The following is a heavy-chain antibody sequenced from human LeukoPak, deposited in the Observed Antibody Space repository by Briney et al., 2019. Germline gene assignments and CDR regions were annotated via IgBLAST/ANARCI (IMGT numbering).Heavy chain of an antibody. CDR1: GGSFSGYY. V-gene: IGHV4-34*01. CDR2: INHSGST. D-gene: IGHD1-26*01. CDR3: ASQGHHGKIVGTTLSLFYMDV. Sequence: SETLSLTCAVYGGSFSGYYWSWIRQPPGKGLEWIGEINHSGSTNYNPSLKSRVTISVDTSKNQFSLKLSSVTAADTAFYYCASQGHHGKIVGTTLSLFYMDVWGKGTTVTVSS. J-gene: IGHJ6*03.